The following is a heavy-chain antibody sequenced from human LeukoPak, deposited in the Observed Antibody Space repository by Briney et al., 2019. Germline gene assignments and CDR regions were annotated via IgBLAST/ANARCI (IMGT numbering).Heavy chain of an antibody. CDR1: GYSISSGYY. Sequence: SETLSLTCTVSGYSISSGYYWGWIRQPPGKGLEWIGSIYYSGSTYYNPSLKSRVTISVDTSKNQFSLKLSSVTAADTAVYYCARLGDYYGSGSYWGYYWGQGTLVTVSS. CDR3: ARLGDYYGSGSYWGYY. CDR2: IYYSGST. D-gene: IGHD3-10*01. V-gene: IGHV4-38-2*02. J-gene: IGHJ4*02.